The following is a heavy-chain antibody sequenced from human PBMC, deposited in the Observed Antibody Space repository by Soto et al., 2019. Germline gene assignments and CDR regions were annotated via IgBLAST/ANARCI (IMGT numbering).Heavy chain of an antibody. V-gene: IGHV4-4*02. Sequence: PSETLSLSCAVSGGSISSSNWWSWVRQPPGKGLEWIGEIYHGGSTNYNPSLKSRVIISVDKSKNQFSLRLSSVTAADTALYYCATLSATIAPFSFYFDYWGQGALVTVS. CDR2: IYHGGST. D-gene: IGHD6-13*01. CDR1: GGSISSSNW. J-gene: IGHJ4*02. CDR3: ATLSATIAPFSFYFDY.